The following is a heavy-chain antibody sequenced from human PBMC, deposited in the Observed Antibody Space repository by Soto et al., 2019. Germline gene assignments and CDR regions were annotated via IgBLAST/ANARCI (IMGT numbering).Heavy chain of an antibody. V-gene: IGHV1-69*11. Sequence: SVKVSGKASGGTFSNYAISWVLQSPGQGLEWMGRIIPFIGTANYAQKFQGRVTITADESTSTAHMELTSLRSEDTAVYYCARVVMTTVPASYYYGMDVWGQGTTVTVSS. J-gene: IGHJ6*02. CDR3: ARVVMTTVPASYYYGMDV. D-gene: IGHD4-4*01. CDR2: IIPFIGTA. CDR1: GGTFSNYA.